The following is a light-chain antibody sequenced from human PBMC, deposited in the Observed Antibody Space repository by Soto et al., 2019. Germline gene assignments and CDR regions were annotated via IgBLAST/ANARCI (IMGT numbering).Light chain of an antibody. CDR2: GAS. J-gene: IGKJ5*01. Sequence: ETVLTHSPATLSLSPCERATLSFRASQSVSIYLAWYQQKPGQPPRLLIYGASSRATGIPDRFSGSGSGTDFTLTISRLEPEDFAVFYCQHYDSLPITFGQGTRLEIK. CDR1: QSVSIY. CDR3: QHYDSLPIT. V-gene: IGKV3-20*01.